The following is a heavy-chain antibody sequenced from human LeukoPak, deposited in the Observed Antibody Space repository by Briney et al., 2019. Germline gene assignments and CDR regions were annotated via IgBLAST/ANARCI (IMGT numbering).Heavy chain of an antibody. CDR1: GGSISSHY. Sequence: SETLSLTCSVSGGSISSHYWNWIRQPPGKGLEWIGFIYYGGSTNYNPSLKSRVTISGDTSKNQFSLELISVTAADTAVYYCARAGADIATRHFDYWGQGTLVTVS. J-gene: IGHJ4*02. CDR2: IYYGGST. D-gene: IGHD6-6*01. CDR3: ARAGADIATRHFDY. V-gene: IGHV4-59*11.